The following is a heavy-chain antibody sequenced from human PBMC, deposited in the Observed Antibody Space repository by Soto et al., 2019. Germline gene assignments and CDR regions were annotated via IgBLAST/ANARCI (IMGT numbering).Heavy chain of an antibody. J-gene: IGHJ3*02. CDR2: ISGSGGST. Sequence: PGGSLRLSCAASGFTFSSYAMSWVRQAPGKGLEWVSAISGSGGSTYYADSVKGRFTISRDNSKNTLYLQMNSLRAEDTAVYYCAKVPKAVALELGAFDIWGQGTMVTVSS. CDR3: AKVPKAVALELGAFDI. V-gene: IGHV3-23*01. CDR1: GFTFSSYA. D-gene: IGHD6-19*01.